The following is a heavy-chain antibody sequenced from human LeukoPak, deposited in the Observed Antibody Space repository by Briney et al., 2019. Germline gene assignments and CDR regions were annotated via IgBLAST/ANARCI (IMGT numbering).Heavy chain of an antibody. Sequence: PGGSLRHSCAASGFTFSSYLMHWVRHAPGKGLVWVPRINTDGSTTTCADSVKGRFTISRDNAKNTLSLQMNSLRAEDTALYYCARATYYYDSSGYRAVNYFDYWGQGTLVTVSS. CDR1: GFTFSSYL. D-gene: IGHD3-22*01. J-gene: IGHJ4*02. CDR3: ARATYYYDSSGYRAVNYFDY. CDR2: INTDGSTT. V-gene: IGHV3-74*01.